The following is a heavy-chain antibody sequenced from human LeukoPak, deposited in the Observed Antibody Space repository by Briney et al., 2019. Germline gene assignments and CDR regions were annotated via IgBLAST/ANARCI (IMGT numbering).Heavy chain of an antibody. Sequence: FQGRVTITRDTSASTAYMELSSLRSEDTAVYYCAGSIAARRHWFDPWGQGTLVTVSS. V-gene: IGHV1-3*01. CDR3: AGSIAARRHWFDP. D-gene: IGHD6-6*01. J-gene: IGHJ5*02.